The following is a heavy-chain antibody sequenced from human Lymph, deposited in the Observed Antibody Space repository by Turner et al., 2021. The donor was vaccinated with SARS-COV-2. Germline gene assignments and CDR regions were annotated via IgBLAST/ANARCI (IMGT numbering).Heavy chain of an antibody. V-gene: IGHV3-23*01. CDR2: ISSSGGST. CDR3: AKDLVSGIAALVGMDV. J-gene: IGHJ6*02. D-gene: IGHD6-13*01. CDR1: GFTFSISA. Sequence: EVQLLESGGGLVQPGGSLRLSCAASGFTFSISAMSWVRQAPGKWLEWVSAISSSGGSTYYAYSVKGRFTISRDNSKNTLYLQMNSLRVEDTALYFCAKDLVSGIAALVGMDVWGQGTTVTVSS.